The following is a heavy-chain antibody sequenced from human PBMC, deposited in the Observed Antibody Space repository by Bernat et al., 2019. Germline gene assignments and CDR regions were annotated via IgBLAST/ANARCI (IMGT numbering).Heavy chain of an antibody. CDR3: ARDLDY. CDR2: IYSGGST. V-gene: IGHV3-53*02. J-gene: IGHJ4*02. CDR1: GFTASSNY. Sequence: EVQLVETGGGLTQPGGSLRLSCASSGFTASSNYTSWVRQAPGKGLEWVSVIYSGGSTYYADSMKGRFTISRDNSKNTLYLQMDSRRAEDTAVYYCARDLDYWGQGTLVTVSS.